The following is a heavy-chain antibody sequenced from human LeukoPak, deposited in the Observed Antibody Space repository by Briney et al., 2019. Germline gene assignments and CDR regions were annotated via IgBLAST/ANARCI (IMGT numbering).Heavy chain of an antibody. V-gene: IGHV3-30*02. CDR3: AKDLYRYDSSGRKFDY. CDR1: GFTFSSYG. J-gene: IGHJ4*02. CDR2: IRYDGSNK. Sequence: PGGSLRLSCAASGFTFSSYGMHWVRQAPGKGLEWVAFIRYDGSNKYYADSVKGRFTISRDNSKNTLYLQMNSLRAEDTAVYYCAKDLYRYDSSGRKFDYWGQGTLVTVSS. D-gene: IGHD3-22*01.